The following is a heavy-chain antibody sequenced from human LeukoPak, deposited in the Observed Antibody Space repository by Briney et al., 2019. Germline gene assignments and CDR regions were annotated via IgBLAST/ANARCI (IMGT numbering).Heavy chain of an antibody. CDR2: IYYSGST. CDR1: GGSISSSSYY. Sequence: PSETLSLTCTVSGGSISSSSYYWGWIRQPPGKGLEWIGSIYYSGSTYYNPSLKSRVTISVDTSKNQFSLKLSSVTAADTAVYYCARGEGTMVRGVIISPDFDYWGQGTLVTVSS. CDR3: ARGEGTMVRGVIISPDFDY. J-gene: IGHJ4*02. V-gene: IGHV4-39*07. D-gene: IGHD3-10*01.